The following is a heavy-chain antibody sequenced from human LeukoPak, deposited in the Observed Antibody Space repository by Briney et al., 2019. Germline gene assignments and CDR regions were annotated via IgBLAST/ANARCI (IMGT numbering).Heavy chain of an antibody. CDR3: ARGLQPTNFVVVPAAYYFDY. J-gene: IGHJ4*02. CDR1: GGSFSGYY. V-gene: IGHV4-34*01. Sequence: SETLSLTCAVYGGSFSGYYWSWIRQPPGKGLEWIGEINHSGSTNYNPSLKSRVTISVDTSKNQFSLKLSSVTAADTAVYYCARGLQPTNFVVVPAAYYFDYWGQGTLVTVSS. D-gene: IGHD2-2*01. CDR2: INHSGST.